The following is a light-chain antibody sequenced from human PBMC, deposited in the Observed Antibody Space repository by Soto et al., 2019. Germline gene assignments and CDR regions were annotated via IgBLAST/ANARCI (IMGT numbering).Light chain of an antibody. CDR1: SSDVGGYNY. J-gene: IGLJ2*01. CDR2: DVS. CDR3: SSYTSSSTLDVV. Sequence: QSVLTQPPSVSGSPGQSVTISCTGISSDVGGYNYVSWYQQHPGKAPKLMIYDVSNRPSGVSNRFSGSKSGNTASLTISGLQAEDEADYYCSSYTSSSTLDVVFGGGTKVTVL. V-gene: IGLV2-14*01.